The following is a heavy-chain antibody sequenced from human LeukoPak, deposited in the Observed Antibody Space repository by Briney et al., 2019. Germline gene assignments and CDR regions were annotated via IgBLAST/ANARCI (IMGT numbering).Heavy chain of an antibody. Sequence: GGSLRLSCAGSGFTFSTFAMTWVRQAPGKGLDWVSSIGGGGDAHYAHSPKGRFTISRDNAQNTLSLQMNNLRSEDTAIYYRSRGAGGGPDDYWGQGILVTVSS. J-gene: IGHJ4*02. CDR2: IGGGGDA. CDR1: GFTFSTFA. D-gene: IGHD4-23*01. V-gene: IGHV3-23*01. CDR3: SRGAGGGPDDY.